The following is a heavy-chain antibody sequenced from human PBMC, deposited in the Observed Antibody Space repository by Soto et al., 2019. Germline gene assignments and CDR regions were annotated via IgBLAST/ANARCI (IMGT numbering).Heavy chain of an antibody. Sequence: GGSLRLSCAASGFTFNFYGMHWVRQAPGKGLEWISYISSDSKTIDYSDSVKGRFTISRDNARNSLYLQMKSLRAEDTAVYYCARDRFGRFQRSGGACYDFWGQGTRVTVSS. J-gene: IGHJ4*02. CDR3: ARDRFGRFQRSGGACYDF. V-gene: IGHV3-48*01. CDR1: GFTFNFYG. D-gene: IGHD2-15*01. CDR2: ISSDSKTI.